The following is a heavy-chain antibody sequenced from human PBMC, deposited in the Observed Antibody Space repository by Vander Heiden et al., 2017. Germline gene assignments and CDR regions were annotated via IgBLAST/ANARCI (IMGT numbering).Heavy chain of an antibody. CDR1: GFIFSSYA. CDR2: ISGNGGST. D-gene: IGHD1-26*01. Sequence: ELQLVVSGGGLVQPGGSLRLPCAASGFIFSSYAMHWVRQAPGKGLEYVSAISGNGGSTYYANSVKGRFTISRDNSKNTLYLQMGGLRAEDMAVYYCARRSGQIDYWGQGTLVTVSS. J-gene: IGHJ4*02. CDR3: ARRSGQIDY. V-gene: IGHV3-64*01.